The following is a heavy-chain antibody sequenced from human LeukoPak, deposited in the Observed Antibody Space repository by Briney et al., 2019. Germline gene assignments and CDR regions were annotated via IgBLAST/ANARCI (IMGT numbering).Heavy chain of an antibody. Sequence: ASVKVSCKASGYTFTGYYMHWVRQAPGQGLEWMGWINPNSGGTNYAQKFQGRVTMTRDTSISTAYMELSRLRSDDTAVYYCARDIGGGALAFDIWGQGTMVTVSS. CDR1: GYTFTGYY. CDR2: INPNSGGT. V-gene: IGHV1-2*02. CDR3: ARDIGGGALAFDI. J-gene: IGHJ3*02. D-gene: IGHD2-15*01.